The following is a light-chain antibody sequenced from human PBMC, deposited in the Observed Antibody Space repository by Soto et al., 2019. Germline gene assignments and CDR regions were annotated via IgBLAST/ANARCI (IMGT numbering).Light chain of an antibody. CDR3: SSYTSSGTLYV. CDR1: SSDVGGYNY. Sequence: QSVLTQPASVSGSPRQSITISCTGTSSDVGGYNYVSWYQQHPGKAPKLMIYDVSNRPSGVSNRFSGSKSGNTASLTISGLQAEDEADYYCSSYTSSGTLYVFGTGTKVTVL. J-gene: IGLJ1*01. CDR2: DVS. V-gene: IGLV2-14*01.